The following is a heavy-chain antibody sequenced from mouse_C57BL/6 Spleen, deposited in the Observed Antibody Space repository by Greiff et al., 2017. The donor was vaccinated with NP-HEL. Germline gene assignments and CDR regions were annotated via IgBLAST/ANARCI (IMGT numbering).Heavy chain of an antibody. D-gene: IGHD2-4*01. CDR2: IYPGGGDT. CDR3: ARSIDYDEAWFAY. J-gene: IGHJ3*01. Sequence: QVHLPPSAAELVKPGASVKIYCKACGYGLVCWGGKLVGGSSGKCLEWIGQIYPGGGDTNYNGKFKGKATLTADNSSSTAYMQISSLTSEESSVDWCARSIDYDEAWFAYWGKGTLVTVSA. CDR1: GYGLVCWG. V-gene: IGHV1-80*01.